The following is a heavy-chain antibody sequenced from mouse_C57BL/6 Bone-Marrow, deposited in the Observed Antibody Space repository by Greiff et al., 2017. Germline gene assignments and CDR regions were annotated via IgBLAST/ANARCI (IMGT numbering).Heavy chain of an antibody. Sequence: VMLVESGPGLVQPSQSLSITCTVSGFSLTSYGVHWVRQSPGKGLEWLGVIWRGGSTDYNAAFMSRLSITKDNSKSQVFFKMNSLQADDTAIYYCAKNSNYGHYYAMDYWGQGTSVTVSS. V-gene: IGHV2-5*01. J-gene: IGHJ4*01. D-gene: IGHD2-5*01. CDR1: GFSLTSYG. CDR3: AKNSNYGHYYAMDY. CDR2: IWRGGST.